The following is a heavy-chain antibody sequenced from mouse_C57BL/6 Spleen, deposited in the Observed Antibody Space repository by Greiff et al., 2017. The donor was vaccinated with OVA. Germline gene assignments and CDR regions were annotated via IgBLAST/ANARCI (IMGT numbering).Heavy chain of an antibody. V-gene: IGHV1-82*01. J-gene: IGHJ2*01. Sequence: QVQLQQSGPELVKPGASVKISCKASGYAFSSSWMNWVKQRPGKGLEWIGRIYPGDGDTNYNGKFKGKATLTADKSSSTAYMQLSSLTSEDSAVYFCARFGFDFDYWGQGTTLTVSS. D-gene: IGHD2-2*01. CDR1: GYAFSSSW. CDR2: IYPGDGDT. CDR3: ARFGFDFDY.